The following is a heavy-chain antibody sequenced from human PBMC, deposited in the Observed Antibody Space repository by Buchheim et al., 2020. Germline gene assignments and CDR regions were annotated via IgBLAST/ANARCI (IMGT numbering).Heavy chain of an antibody. Sequence: EVQLVESGGGLVQPGGSLRLSCAASGFTFGIYWMHWVRQTPGKGLVWVSRINGDGRNTDYADSVQGRFTISRDTAENTLYLQMNSLRAEDTAVYYCAMSTDYYSDWGQGT. D-gene: IGHD2-21*02. CDR1: GFTFGIYW. CDR3: AMSTDYYSD. CDR2: INGDGRNT. V-gene: IGHV3-74*01. J-gene: IGHJ4*02.